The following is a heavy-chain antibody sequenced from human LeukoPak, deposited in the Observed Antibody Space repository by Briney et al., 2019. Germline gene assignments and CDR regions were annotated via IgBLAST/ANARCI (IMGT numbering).Heavy chain of an antibody. V-gene: IGHV3-23*01. J-gene: IGHJ4*02. CDR1: GSTFGSYA. CDR2: NSGSGGST. CDR3: AKDPDLYDFWSGYNFDY. D-gene: IGHD3-3*01. Sequence: GPLRLSCEAPGSTFGSYAMSWVRQAPGKGLEWGPANSGSGGSTYYADSVKGRFTISRDNSKNTLYLQMNSLRAEDTAVYYCAKDPDLYDFWSGYNFDYWGQGTLVTVSS.